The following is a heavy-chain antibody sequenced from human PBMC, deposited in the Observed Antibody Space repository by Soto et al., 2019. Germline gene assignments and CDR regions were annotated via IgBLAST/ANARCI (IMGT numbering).Heavy chain of an antibody. CDR3: TKQKGDSRTYNGLDV. CDR1: GYTFTSYG. J-gene: IGHJ6*02. D-gene: IGHD2-21*02. V-gene: IGHV1-18*01. CDR2: ISAYNGNT. Sequence: ASVKVSCKASGYTFTSYGISWVRQAPGQGLEWMGWISAYNGNTNYAQKLQGRVTMTTDTSTSTAYMELRSLRSDDTAVYYCTKQKGDSRTYNGLDVWGQGTTVTVSS.